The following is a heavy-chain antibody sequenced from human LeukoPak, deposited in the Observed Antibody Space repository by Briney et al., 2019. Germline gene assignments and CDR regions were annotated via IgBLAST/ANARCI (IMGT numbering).Heavy chain of an antibody. J-gene: IGHJ2*01. V-gene: IGHV3-13*01. Sequence: GGSLRLSCAASGFTFSKDDFHWVRQAPGKGLEWVAAIGVTGDTYYADSVKGRFTISREDAANSLYLQMRSLGAGDTALYYCTKEFCGSRAAYAGGSYYDFWGRGALVTVSS. CDR2: IGVTGDT. D-gene: IGHD2-15*01. CDR1: GFTFSKDD. CDR3: TKEFCGSRAAYAGGSYYDF.